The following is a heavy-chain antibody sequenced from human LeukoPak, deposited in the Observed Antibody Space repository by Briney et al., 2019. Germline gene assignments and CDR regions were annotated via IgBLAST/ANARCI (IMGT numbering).Heavy chain of an antibody. V-gene: IGHV3-33*01. CDR3: ARNVGAYYYDSSGYYGY. J-gene: IGHJ4*02. CDR2: IWYDGGNK. CDR1: GFTFSMFG. Sequence: GGSLRLSCAASGFTFSMFGMHWVRQAPGKGQEWVALIWYDGGNKYYADSVKGRFTISRDNSRNTLYLQMNSLRAEDTAVYYCARNVGAYYYDSSGYYGYWGQGTLVTVSS. D-gene: IGHD3-22*01.